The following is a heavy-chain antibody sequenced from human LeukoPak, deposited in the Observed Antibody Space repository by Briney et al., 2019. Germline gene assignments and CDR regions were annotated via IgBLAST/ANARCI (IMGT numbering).Heavy chain of an antibody. J-gene: IGHJ4*02. V-gene: IGHV1-18*01. CDR2: ISVYNGNT. CDR1: GGTFSSYA. Sequence: GASVKVSCKASGGTFSSYAISWVRQAPGQGLEWMGWISVYNGNTNYTQKVQGRVTVTTETSTSTAYMELRSLRSDDTAVYYCARDYSRGDPDYWGQGTLVTVSS. D-gene: IGHD6-19*01. CDR3: ARDYSRGDPDY.